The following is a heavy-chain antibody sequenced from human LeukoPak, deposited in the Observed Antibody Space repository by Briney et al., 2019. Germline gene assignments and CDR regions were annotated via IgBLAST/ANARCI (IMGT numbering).Heavy chain of an antibody. J-gene: IGHJ6*03. CDR2: IYYSGST. CDR3: ARLDYYYYMDV. V-gene: IGHV4-59*01. Sequence: SETLSLTCTVSGGSISSYYWSWLRQPPGKGLEWIGYIYYSGSTNYNPSLTSRVTISVDTSKNQFSLKLSSVTAADTAVYYCARLDYYYYMDVWGKGTTVTISS. CDR1: GGSISSYY.